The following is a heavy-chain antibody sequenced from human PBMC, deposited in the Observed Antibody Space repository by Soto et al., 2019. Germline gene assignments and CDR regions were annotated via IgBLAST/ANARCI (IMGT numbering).Heavy chain of an antibody. Sequence: PGGSLRLSCAASGFTFSSYGMHWVRQAPGKGLEWVAVISYDGSNKYYADSVKGRFTISRDNSKNTLYLQMNSLRAGDTAVYYCASGVVPAAHYYYGMDVWGQGTTVTVSS. J-gene: IGHJ6*02. D-gene: IGHD2-2*01. CDR2: ISYDGSNK. V-gene: IGHV3-30*03. CDR3: ASGVVPAAHYYYGMDV. CDR1: GFTFSSYG.